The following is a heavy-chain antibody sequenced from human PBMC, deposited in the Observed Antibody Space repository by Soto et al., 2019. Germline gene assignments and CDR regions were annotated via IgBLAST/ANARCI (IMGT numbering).Heavy chain of an antibody. CDR2: ISGSGGST. D-gene: IGHD3-3*01. J-gene: IGHJ4*02. CDR3: AKGMNTIFGVVITLGSFDY. CDR1: RFTFSSYA. V-gene: IGHV3-23*01. Sequence: EVQLLESGGGLVQPGGSLRLSCAASRFTFSSYAMSWVRQAPGKGLEWVSAISGSGGSTYYADSVKGRFTISRDNSKNTLYLQMNSLRAEDTAVYYCAKGMNTIFGVVITLGSFDYWGQGTLVTVSS.